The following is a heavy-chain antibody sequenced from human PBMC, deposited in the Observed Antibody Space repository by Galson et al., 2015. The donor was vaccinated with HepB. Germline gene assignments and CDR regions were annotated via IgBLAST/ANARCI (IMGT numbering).Heavy chain of an antibody. Sequence: SLRLSCAASGFTSSSYSMNWVRQAPGKGLEWVSSISSSSSYIYYADSVKGRFTTSRDNAKNSLYLQMNSLRAEDTAVYYCARPSSPSQIYYYGMDVWGQGTTVTVSS. CDR1: GFTSSSYS. J-gene: IGHJ6*02. V-gene: IGHV3-21*01. CDR3: ARPSSPSQIYYYGMDV. CDR2: ISSSSSYI.